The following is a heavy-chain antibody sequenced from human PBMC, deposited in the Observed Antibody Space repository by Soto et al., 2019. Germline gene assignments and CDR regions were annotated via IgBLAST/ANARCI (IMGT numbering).Heavy chain of an antibody. D-gene: IGHD6-19*01. CDR1: GFTFSNYW. CDR2: INSDGSTT. Sequence: EVQLVESGGGLVQPGGSLRLSCAASGFTFSNYWMHWVRQAPGKGLVWVSHINSDGSTTSYADSVKGRFTISRDNAKNTLYLQMNSLRAEDTGVYYCARPQIVVAGPWFDPWGQGILVTVSS. J-gene: IGHJ5*02. V-gene: IGHV3-74*01. CDR3: ARPQIVVAGPWFDP.